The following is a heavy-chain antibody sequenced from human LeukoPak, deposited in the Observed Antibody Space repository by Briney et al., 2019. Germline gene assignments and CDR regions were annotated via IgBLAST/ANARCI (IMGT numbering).Heavy chain of an antibody. D-gene: IGHD3-16*01. CDR3: AKRVTQLGGEFAPFDY. Sequence: GGSLRLSCAVSGFTVTHNYVSWVRQAPGKGLEWVSVIYSTGTTKYAASVNGRFTISRDDYKNTVSLQMDSLRVEDTAVYYCAKRVTQLGGEFAPFDYWGQGTQVAVSS. J-gene: IGHJ4*02. CDR2: IYSTGTT. V-gene: IGHV3-66*01. CDR1: GFTVTHNY.